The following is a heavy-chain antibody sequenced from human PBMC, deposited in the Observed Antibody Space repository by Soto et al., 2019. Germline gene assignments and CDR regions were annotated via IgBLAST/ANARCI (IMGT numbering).Heavy chain of an antibody. J-gene: IGHJ3*02. V-gene: IGHV4-34*01. CDR2: VTPSGGS. CDR3: TTSGRRWPDAFDI. Sequence: QVQLQQRGAGLLKPSETLSLTCAVYGGSFNSYFWNWVRQPPGKGLEWIGEVTPSGGSNYNPSLKSRVTISKDTSKNQFSLKVTSVTAADTAVYYCTTSGRRWPDAFDIWAQGAMVTVSP. D-gene: IGHD2-15*01. CDR1: GGSFNSYF.